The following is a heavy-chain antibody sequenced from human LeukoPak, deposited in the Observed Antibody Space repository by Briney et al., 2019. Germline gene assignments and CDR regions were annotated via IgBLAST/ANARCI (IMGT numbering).Heavy chain of an antibody. V-gene: IGHV4-39*01. D-gene: IGHD1-26*01. J-gene: IGHJ3*02. CDR2: ISYSGTT. CDR1: GGSINSSSYY. CDR3: ARSSSIVGATAAFDI. Sequence: SETLSLTCTVSGGSINSSSYYWGWIRQPPGEGLEWIGSISYSGTTYYNPSLKSRVTISVDTSKNQFSLRLSSVTAADTAVYYCARSSSIVGATAAFDIWGQGTMVTVSS.